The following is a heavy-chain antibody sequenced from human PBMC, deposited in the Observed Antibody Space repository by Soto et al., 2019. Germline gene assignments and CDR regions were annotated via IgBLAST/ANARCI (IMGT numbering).Heavy chain of an antibody. D-gene: IGHD3-3*01. J-gene: IGHJ4*02. V-gene: IGHV1-2*02. CDR3: ARSGFLEWLLFYVFDY. CDR2: INPNSGGT. Sequence: GASVKVSCKASENTFIGYYMHWVRQAPGEGLEWMGWINPNSGGTNYAQKFQGRVTMTRDTSISTAYMEPSRLRSDDTAVYYCARSGFLEWLLFYVFDYWGQGTLVTVSS. CDR1: ENTFIGYY.